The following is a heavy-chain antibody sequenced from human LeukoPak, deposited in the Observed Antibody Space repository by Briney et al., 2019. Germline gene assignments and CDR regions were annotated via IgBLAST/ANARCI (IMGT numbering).Heavy chain of an antibody. CDR1: GGSFSGYY. J-gene: IGHJ5*02. Sequence: PSETLSLTCAVYGGSFSGYYWSWIRQPPGKGLEWIGEINHSGSTNYNPSLKSRVTISVDTSKNQFSLKLSSVTAADTAVYYCARRPLYCSGGSCFFDHWGQGTLVTVSS. CDR3: ARRPLYCSGGSCFFDH. D-gene: IGHD2-15*01. V-gene: IGHV4-34*01. CDR2: INHSGST.